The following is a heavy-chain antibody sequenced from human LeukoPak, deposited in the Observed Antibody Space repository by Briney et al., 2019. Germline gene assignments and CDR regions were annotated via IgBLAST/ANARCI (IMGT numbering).Heavy chain of an antibody. CDR2: LSPSGADT. CDR1: GLTFTNYA. D-gene: IGHD5-24*01. V-gene: IGHV3-23*01. CDR3: ARRAYNWGAFDI. Sequence: GGSLRLSCAASGLTFTNYAMNWVRQAPGKGLEWVSTLSPSGADTYYADSVKGRFTISRDSSKNTLYLQMNSLRAEDTAVYYCARRAYNWGAFDIWGQGTLVTVSS. J-gene: IGHJ3*02.